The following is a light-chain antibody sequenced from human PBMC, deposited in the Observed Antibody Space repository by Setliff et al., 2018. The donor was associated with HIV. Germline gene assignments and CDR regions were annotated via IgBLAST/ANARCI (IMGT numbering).Light chain of an antibody. J-gene: IGLJ1*01. CDR2: DVS. CDR3: TSYTINTLYV. Sequence: QSALTQPASVSGSPGQAITISCTGTSDDIGRYYYVSWYQQLPGKAPKLIMYDVSHRPSGVSTRFSGSKSGDTASLTISGLQAEDEAHYYCTSYTINTLYVFGSGT. V-gene: IGLV2-14*03. CDR1: SDDIGRYYY.